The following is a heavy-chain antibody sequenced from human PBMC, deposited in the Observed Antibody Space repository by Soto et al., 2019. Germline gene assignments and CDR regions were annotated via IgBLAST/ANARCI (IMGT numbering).Heavy chain of an antibody. CDR3: ERERRWGIFPY. CDR1: GYTFSNYG. D-gene: IGHD3-16*01. CDR2: VSAYNRNT. V-gene: IGHV1-18*04. Sequence: ASVKVSCKASGYTFSNYGITWVRQAPGQGLEWKGWVSAYNRNTNYAQKFEDRVTMTTDTSTGTAYMELRSLRSDDTAVYCCERERRWGIFPYWGQGTPVTVSS. J-gene: IGHJ4*02.